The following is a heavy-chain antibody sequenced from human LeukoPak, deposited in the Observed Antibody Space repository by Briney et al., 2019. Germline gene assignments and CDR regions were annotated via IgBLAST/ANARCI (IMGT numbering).Heavy chain of an antibody. Sequence: GGALRLSCAASGVTFSHYAMHWVREAPGKGLGWVAVISYDRSHQYSADSVKARLTISRDNSRHTLYLQMNSLRPEDTAVYYCARARNGTLKYWGQGTLVTVSS. D-gene: IGHD1-26*01. J-gene: IGHJ4*02. V-gene: IGHV3-30*01. CDR2: ISYDRSHQ. CDR1: GVTFSHYA. CDR3: ARARNGTLKY.